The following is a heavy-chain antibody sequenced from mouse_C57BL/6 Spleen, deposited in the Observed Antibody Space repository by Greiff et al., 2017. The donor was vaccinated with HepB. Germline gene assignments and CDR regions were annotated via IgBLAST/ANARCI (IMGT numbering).Heavy chain of an antibody. V-gene: IGHV1-69*01. CDR1: GYTFTSYW. D-gene: IGHD1-1*01. J-gene: IGHJ2*01. CDR3: ARITTVVAP. Sequence: VQLQQPGAELVMPGASVKLSCKASGYTFTSYWMHWVKQRPGQGLEWIGEIDPSDSYTNYNQKFKGKSTVTVDKSSSTAYMQLSSLTSEDSAVYYCARITTVVAPWGQGTTLTVSS. CDR2: IDPSDSYT.